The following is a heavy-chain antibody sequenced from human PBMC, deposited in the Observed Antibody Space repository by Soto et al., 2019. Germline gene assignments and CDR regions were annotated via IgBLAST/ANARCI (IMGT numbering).Heavy chain of an antibody. J-gene: IGHJ1*01. CDR2: INAGNGNT. CDR1: GYTFTDYV. V-gene: IGHV1-3*01. Sequence: ASVKVSCKASGYTFTDYVMNWMRQAPGQRLEWMGWINAGNGNTKYSQKLQGRVTITRDTSASTAYMQLSSLRDEDTAVYYCAGPRHTHWGQGTPVTVSS. D-gene: IGHD2-21*01. CDR3: AGPRHTH.